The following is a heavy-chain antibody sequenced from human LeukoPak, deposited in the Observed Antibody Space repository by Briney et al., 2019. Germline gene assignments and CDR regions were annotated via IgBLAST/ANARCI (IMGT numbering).Heavy chain of an antibody. J-gene: IGHJ4*02. D-gene: IGHD6-19*01. V-gene: IGHV3-30*02. CDR3: ARVRREGYSSGWYGDY. CDR1: GFTFSSYG. Sequence: PGGSLRLSCAASGFTFSSYGIHWVRQAPGKGLEWVAFIRYDGSNKYYADSVKGRFTISRDNSKSTLYLQMNSLRAEDTAEYYCARVRREGYSSGWYGDYWGQGTLVTVSS. CDR2: IRYDGSNK.